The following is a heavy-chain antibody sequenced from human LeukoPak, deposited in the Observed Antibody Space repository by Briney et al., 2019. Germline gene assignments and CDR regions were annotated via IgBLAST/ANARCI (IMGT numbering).Heavy chain of an antibody. J-gene: IGHJ5*02. CDR2: INTNTGNP. Sequence: ASVKVSCKASGYTFTSYAMNWVRQAPGQGLEWMGWINTNTGNPTYAQGFTGRFVFSLDTSVSTAYLQISSLKAEDTAVYYCARGARSSSWYVSYSWFDPWGQGTLVTVSS. CDR1: GYTFTSYA. V-gene: IGHV7-4-1*02. D-gene: IGHD6-13*01. CDR3: ARGARSSSWYVSYSWFDP.